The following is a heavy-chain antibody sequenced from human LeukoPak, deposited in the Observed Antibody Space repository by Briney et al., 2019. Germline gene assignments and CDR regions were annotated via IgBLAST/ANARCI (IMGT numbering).Heavy chain of an antibody. D-gene: IGHD6-6*01. V-gene: IGHV3-23*01. CDR2: LSGSGGST. Sequence: GRSLRLSCAASGFTFSSYAMTWVRQAPGKGLEWVSSLSGSGGSTYYADSVKGRFTISRDNSKNTLYLEMNNLRAEDTAVYYCANSYTSSSRTPFDCWGQGTLVTVSS. CDR3: ANSYTSSSRTPFDC. J-gene: IGHJ4*02. CDR1: GFTFSSYA.